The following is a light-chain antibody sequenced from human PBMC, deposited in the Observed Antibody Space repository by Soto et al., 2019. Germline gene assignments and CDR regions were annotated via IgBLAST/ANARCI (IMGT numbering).Light chain of an antibody. CDR2: DAS. CDR3: LQDYDYLWT. Sequence: AIPMTQSPSSLSASVGDSITITCRASQDIRSDLGWYQQKPGRAPKLLIYDASSLQGGVQSMFSGSGSGTDFTLTISSLQPEDFATYYCLQDYDYLWTFGQGTKVEIK. V-gene: IGKV1-6*01. J-gene: IGKJ1*01. CDR1: QDIRSD.